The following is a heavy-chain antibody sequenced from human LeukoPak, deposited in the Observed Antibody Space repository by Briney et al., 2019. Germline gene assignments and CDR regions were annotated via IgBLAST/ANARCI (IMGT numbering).Heavy chain of an antibody. D-gene: IGHD6-6*01. V-gene: IGHV4-59*08. CDR3: ARLQLVYYFDY. CDR2: IYYSGST. Sequence: SETLSLTCTVSGGSISSYYWSWIRQPPGKGLEWIGYIYYSGSTNYNPSLESRVTISVDTSKNQFSLKLSSVTAADTAVYYCARLQLVYYFDYWGQGTLVTVSS. CDR1: GGSISSYY. J-gene: IGHJ4*02.